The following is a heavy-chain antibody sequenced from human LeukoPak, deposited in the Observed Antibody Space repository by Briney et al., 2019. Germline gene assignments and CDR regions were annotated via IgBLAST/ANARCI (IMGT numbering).Heavy chain of an antibody. CDR3: ARARDSSGYYYVSRDAFDI. Sequence: GEALKISCKGAGCSFTSYWIGWGRQMPGKGLEWMGIIYPGASDTRYTPSFQGLVTVSAAKSISTAYLQWSSLKASDTAMYYCARARDSSGYYYVSRDAFDIWGQGTLVTVSS. CDR1: GCSFTSYW. V-gene: IGHV5-51*01. J-gene: IGHJ3*02. D-gene: IGHD3-22*01. CDR2: IYPGASDT.